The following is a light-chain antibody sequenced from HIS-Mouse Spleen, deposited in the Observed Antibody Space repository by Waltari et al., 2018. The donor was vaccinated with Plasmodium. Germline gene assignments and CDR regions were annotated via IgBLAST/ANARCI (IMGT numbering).Light chain of an antibody. Sequence: EILMTHSPATLYLSPGERATLSCRASQSVSSNLAWYQQKPGQAPRLLIYGASTRATGIPARFSGSGSGTEFTLTISSLQSEDFAVYYCQQYNNWSFTFGPGTKVDIK. J-gene: IGKJ3*01. CDR2: GAS. CDR1: QSVSSN. CDR3: QQYNNWSFT. V-gene: IGKV3-15*01.